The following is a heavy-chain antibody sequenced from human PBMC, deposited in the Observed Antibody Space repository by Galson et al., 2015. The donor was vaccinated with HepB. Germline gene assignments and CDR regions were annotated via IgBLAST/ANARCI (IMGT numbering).Heavy chain of an antibody. J-gene: IGHJ3*01. CDR2: IKGGGGAT. CDR1: AFTFPNYA. V-gene: IGHV3-23*01. D-gene: IGHD3-16*01. Sequence: LRLSCAASAFTFPNYAMNWVHQAPGKGLEWVALIKGGGGATFYADFVKGRFTISRDNSKNMLYLQMNSLRAEDTAIYYCVKCAENWGNDAFDLWGQGTMVTVSS. CDR3: VKCAENWGNDAFDL.